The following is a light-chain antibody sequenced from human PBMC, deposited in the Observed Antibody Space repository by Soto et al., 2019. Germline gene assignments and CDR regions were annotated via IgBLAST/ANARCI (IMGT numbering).Light chain of an antibody. Sequence: QSVLTQPPSVSGAPGQRVTISCAGGSSSIGAGYDVHWYQQLPGTAPKLLIYGNFNRPSGVPDRFSGSKSGTSASLAITGLQAGDEADYYCQSYDSSLSGVEFGGGTKVTVL. CDR3: QSYDSSLSGVE. CDR2: GNF. J-gene: IGLJ2*01. V-gene: IGLV1-40*01. CDR1: SSSIGAGYD.